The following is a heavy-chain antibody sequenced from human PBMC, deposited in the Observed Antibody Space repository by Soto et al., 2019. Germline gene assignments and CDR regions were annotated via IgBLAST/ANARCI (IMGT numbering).Heavy chain of an antibody. Sequence: SQTLSLTCAISGDSVSSNSAAWNWIRQSPSRGLEWLGRTYYRSKWYNDYAVSVKSRITINPDTSKNQFSLQLNSVTPEDTAVYYCARGGTMVRGVIMNRGPYYYYGMDVWGQGTTVTVSS. J-gene: IGHJ6*02. CDR1: GDSVSSNSAA. CDR3: ARGGTMVRGVIMNRGPYYYYGMDV. D-gene: IGHD3-10*01. V-gene: IGHV6-1*01. CDR2: TYYRSKWYN.